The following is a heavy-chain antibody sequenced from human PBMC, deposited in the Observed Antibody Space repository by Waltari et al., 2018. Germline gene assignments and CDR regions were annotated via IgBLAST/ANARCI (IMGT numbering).Heavy chain of an antibody. Sequence: QLQLQESGPGLVKPSETLSLTCTVSGVSLSSTTYYWGWIRQPPGKGLAWVGTISYSGSTSYNPSLRSRVTISVDTSKNQFSLNLTSVTAADTAVYYCARAWLWPYNAFDIWGQGTMVTVSS. CDR2: ISYSGST. V-gene: IGHV4-39*01. CDR3: ARAWLWPYNAFDI. CDR1: GVSLSSTTYY. D-gene: IGHD5-18*01. J-gene: IGHJ3*02.